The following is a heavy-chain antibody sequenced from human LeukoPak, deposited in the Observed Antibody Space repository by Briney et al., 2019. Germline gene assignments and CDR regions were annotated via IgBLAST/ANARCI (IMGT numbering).Heavy chain of an antibody. CDR2: IRSKANSYAT. D-gene: IGHD1-26*01. CDR3: TRRAGSYPNDY. CDR1: GFTFSGSA. V-gene: IGHV3-73*01. J-gene: IGHJ4*02. Sequence: PGGSLRLSCAASGFTFSGSAMHWVRQASGKGLEWVGRIRSKANSYATAYAASVKGRFTISRDDSKNTAYLQMNSLKTEDTAVYYCTRRAGSYPNDYWGQGTLVTASS.